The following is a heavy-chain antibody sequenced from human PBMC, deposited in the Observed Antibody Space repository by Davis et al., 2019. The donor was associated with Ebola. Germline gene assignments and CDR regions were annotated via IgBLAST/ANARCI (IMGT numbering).Heavy chain of an antibody. CDR1: GGSISSGGYY. Sequence: SETLSLTCTVSGGSISSGGYYWSWIRQHPGKGLEWIGYIYYSGSTYYNPSLKSRVTISVDTSKNQFSLKLSSVTAADTAVYYCARLPTGYYYDSSGYYSTPSWYFDLWGRGTLVTVSS. CDR3: ARLPTGYYYDSSGYYSTPSWYFDL. J-gene: IGHJ2*01. D-gene: IGHD3-22*01. CDR2: IYYSGST. V-gene: IGHV4-31*03.